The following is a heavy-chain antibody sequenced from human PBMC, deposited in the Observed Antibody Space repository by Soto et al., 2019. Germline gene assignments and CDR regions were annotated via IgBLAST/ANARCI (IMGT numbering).Heavy chain of an antibody. CDR2: INHSGST. V-gene: IGHV4-34*01. Sequence: SETLSLTCAVYGGSFSGYYWSWIRQPPGKGLEWIGEINHSGSTNYNPSLKSRVTISVDTSKNQFSLKLSSVTAADTAVYYCARGNNWNEGYYYMDVWGKGTTVTVSS. D-gene: IGHD1-1*01. CDR3: ARGNNWNEGYYYMDV. J-gene: IGHJ6*03. CDR1: GGSFSGYY.